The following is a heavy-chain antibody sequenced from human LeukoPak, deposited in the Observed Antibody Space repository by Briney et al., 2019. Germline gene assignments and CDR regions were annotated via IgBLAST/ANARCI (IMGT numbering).Heavy chain of an antibody. CDR2: FSCSGST. Sequence: SETLPLTCSVSGGSISSCTYSWGWIRQPPGKGLEWIGSFSCSGSTYYNPSLKSRVTISVDTSKSQFSLYMDSVTAADTAVYYCARDWNRYAYWGQGTLVTVST. CDR1: GGSISSCTYS. CDR3: ARDWNRYAY. J-gene: IGHJ4*02. V-gene: IGHV4-39*07. D-gene: IGHD1-1*01.